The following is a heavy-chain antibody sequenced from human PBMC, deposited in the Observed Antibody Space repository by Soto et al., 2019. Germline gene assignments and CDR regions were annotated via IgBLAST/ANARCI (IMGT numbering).Heavy chain of an antibody. CDR2: IRSRGHGGTT. CDR3: TRWKGSYSDS. CDR1: GFTFSSYA. J-gene: IGHJ4*02. Sequence: GGSLRLSCAASGFTFSSYAMHWVRQAPGKGLEWVGFIRSRGHGGTTEYAASVKGRLTTSRDDSKSIAYLQMDSLKIEDTAVYYCTRWKGSYSDSWGQGILVTVSS. V-gene: IGHV3-49*04. D-gene: IGHD3-10*01.